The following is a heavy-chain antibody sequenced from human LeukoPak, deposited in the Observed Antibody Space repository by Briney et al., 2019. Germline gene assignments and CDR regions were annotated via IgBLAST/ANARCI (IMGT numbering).Heavy chain of an antibody. Sequence: ASVKVSCKASGYTFTSYYMHWVRQAPGQGLEWMGIINPSGGSTSYVQKFQGRVTMTRDMSTSTVYMELSSLRSEDTAVYYCARGGAPSGSYYYYYYMDAWGKGTTVTVSS. CDR2: INPSGGST. CDR3: ARGGAPSGSYYYYYYMDA. V-gene: IGHV1-46*01. D-gene: IGHD1-26*01. CDR1: GYTFTSYY. J-gene: IGHJ6*03.